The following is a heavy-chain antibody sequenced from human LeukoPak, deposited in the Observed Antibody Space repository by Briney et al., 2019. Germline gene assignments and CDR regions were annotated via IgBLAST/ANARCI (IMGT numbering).Heavy chain of an antibody. D-gene: IGHD1-26*01. Sequence: PGGSLRLSCAASGFTFSSYSMNWVRQAPGKGLEWVSYISSSSSTLYYADSVKGRFTISRDNAKNSLYLQMNSLRAEDTAVYYCARVARYSGSWDYWGQGTLVTVSS. J-gene: IGHJ4*02. CDR2: ISSSSSTL. V-gene: IGHV3-48*01. CDR1: GFTFSSYS. CDR3: ARVARYSGSWDY.